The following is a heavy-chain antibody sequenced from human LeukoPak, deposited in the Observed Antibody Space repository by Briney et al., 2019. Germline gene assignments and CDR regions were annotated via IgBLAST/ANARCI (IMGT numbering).Heavy chain of an antibody. D-gene: IGHD1-26*01. CDR1: GVSISSSIW. J-gene: IGHJ4*02. CDR2: IYHSGST. Sequence: SGTLSLTCAVSGVSISSSIWWSWVRQSPGKGLEWIGGIYHSGSTNYNPSLRSRITISVDQSKNQFSLNLNFVTAADTAVYYCARGWVVGATLHYYFDYWGQGILVTVSS. V-gene: IGHV4-4*02. CDR3: ARGWVVGATLHYYFDY.